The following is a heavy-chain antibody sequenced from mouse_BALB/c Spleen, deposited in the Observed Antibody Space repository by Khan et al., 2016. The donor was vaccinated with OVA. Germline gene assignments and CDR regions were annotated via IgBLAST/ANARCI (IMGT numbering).Heavy chain of an antibody. D-gene: IGHD2-4*01. V-gene: IGHV8-12*01. CDR2: IYWDDDK. CDR3: APRPRGVYSDYLFTY. Sequence: QVTLKESGPGILQPSQTLSLTCSFSGFSLSASGVSVSWIRQPSGKGLEWLAHIYWDDDKHYNPSLKSRLTISKATSRNQVFLKITSVDTADTATYYGAPRPRGVYSDYLFTYWGQGTLVTVSA. CDR1: GFSLSASGVS. J-gene: IGHJ3*01.